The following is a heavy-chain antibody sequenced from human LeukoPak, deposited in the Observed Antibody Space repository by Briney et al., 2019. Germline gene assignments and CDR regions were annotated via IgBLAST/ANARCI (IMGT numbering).Heavy chain of an antibody. V-gene: IGHV3-23*01. J-gene: IGHJ3*02. Sequence: PGGSLRLSCAASGFTFSSYAMSWVRQAPGKGLEWVSAISGSGGSTYYADSVKGRFTISRDNSKNTLYLQMNSLRAEDTAVYYCAKFYVPGYYDILTGSDAFDIWGQGTMVTVSS. CDR1: GFTFSSYA. CDR2: ISGSGGST. CDR3: AKFYVPGYYDILTGSDAFDI. D-gene: IGHD3-9*01.